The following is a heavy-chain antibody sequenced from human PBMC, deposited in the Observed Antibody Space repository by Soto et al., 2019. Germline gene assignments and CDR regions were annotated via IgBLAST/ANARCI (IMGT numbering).Heavy chain of an antibody. CDR2: IYYSGST. CDR1: GGSISSGGYY. J-gene: IGHJ4*02. D-gene: IGHD3-3*01. Sequence: PSETLSLTCTVSGGSISSGGYYWSWIRQHPGKGLEWIGYIYYSGSTYYNPSLKSRVTISVDTSKNQFSLKLSSVTAADTAVYYCARAYENDFWSGYHFDYWGQGTLVTVSS. CDR3: ARAYENDFWSGYHFDY. V-gene: IGHV4-31*03.